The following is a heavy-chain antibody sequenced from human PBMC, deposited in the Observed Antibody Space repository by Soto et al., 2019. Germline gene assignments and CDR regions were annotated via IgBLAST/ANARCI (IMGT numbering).Heavy chain of an antibody. V-gene: IGHV5-51*01. D-gene: IGHD1-26*01. CDR2: IFPHDSDT. CDR1: GFDFTDYC. CDR3: ARQGTISNSRNWLDP. Sequence: GESLKISCRASGFDFTDYCIAWVRQVPGKGLEWLGIIFPHDSDTRYNPSFQGQVSISADKSVSIAYLQWSSLQASDTGLYYCARQGTISNSRNWLDPWGQGALVTVSS. J-gene: IGHJ5*02.